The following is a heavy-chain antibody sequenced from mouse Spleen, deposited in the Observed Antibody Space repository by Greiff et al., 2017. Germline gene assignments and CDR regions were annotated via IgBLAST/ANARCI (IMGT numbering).Heavy chain of an antibody. CDR2: IDPANGNT. J-gene: IGHJ4*01. V-gene: IGHV14-3*02. D-gene: IGHD2-14*01. Sequence: VTLKVSGAELVKPGASVKLSCTASGFNIKDTYMHWVKQRPEQGLEWIGRIDPANGNTKYDPKFQGKATITADTSSNTAYLQLSSLTSEDTAVYYCARSRVRRNAMDYWGQGTSVTVSS. CDR3: ARSRVRRNAMDY. CDR1: GFNIKDTY.